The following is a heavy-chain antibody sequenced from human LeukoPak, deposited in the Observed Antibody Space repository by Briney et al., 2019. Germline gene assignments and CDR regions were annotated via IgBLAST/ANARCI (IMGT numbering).Heavy chain of an antibody. V-gene: IGHV3-74*01. Sequence: PGGSLRLSCTASGFTFSSHWMPWVRHAPGKGLGWVSRINFDGSSTNYADSVRGRFTISRDNAKDTLYLQINSLRAEDTAVYYCARGITGMYYYDPGGQGTLVTVSS. D-gene: IGHD3-10*01. CDR1: GFTFSSHW. J-gene: IGHJ5*02. CDR3: ARGITGMYYYDP. CDR2: INFDGSST.